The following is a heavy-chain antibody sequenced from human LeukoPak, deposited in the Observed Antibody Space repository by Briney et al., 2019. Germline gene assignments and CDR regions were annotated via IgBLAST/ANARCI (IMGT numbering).Heavy chain of an antibody. V-gene: IGHV3-9*03. CDR2: ISWNSASI. Sequence: PGRSLRLSCAASGFTFNDYAMHWVRQAPGKGLEWVSSISWNSASIAYGDSVRGRFTISRDNAKNSLYLQMNSLRAEDMALYYCAKGIGPTYGNMDVWGKGTTVTVSS. CDR3: AKGIGPTYGNMDV. CDR1: GFTFNDYA. D-gene: IGHD4-17*01. J-gene: IGHJ6*03.